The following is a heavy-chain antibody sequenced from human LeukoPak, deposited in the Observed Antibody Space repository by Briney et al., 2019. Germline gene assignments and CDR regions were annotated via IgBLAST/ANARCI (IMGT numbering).Heavy chain of an antibody. CDR2: ITWDGGET. V-gene: IGHV3-43*01. J-gene: IGHJ5*02. CDR1: GFTFDDYN. Sequence: GGSLRLSCAVSGFTFDDYNMIWVRQTPGKGLEWVSLITWDGGETFYADSVQGRFTISRDNTRDSLYLHMTSLKVEDTAFYYCVKDNFYDSNLSDPWGQGTLVTVSS. CDR3: VKDNFYDSNLSDP. D-gene: IGHD3-22*01.